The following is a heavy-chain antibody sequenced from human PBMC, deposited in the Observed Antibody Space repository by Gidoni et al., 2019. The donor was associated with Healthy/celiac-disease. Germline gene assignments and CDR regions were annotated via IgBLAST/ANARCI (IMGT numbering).Heavy chain of an antibody. CDR3: AKDGNSVYSSSFHIDGMDV. V-gene: IGHV3-23*01. D-gene: IGHD6-13*01. Sequence: EVQLLESGGGLVQPGWSLRLSCAASGFTFSSYTMSWVRQAPGKGLEWVSAISGSGGSTYYADSVKGRFTISRDNSKNTLYLQMNSLRAEDTAVYYCAKDGNSVYSSSFHIDGMDVWGQGTTVTVSS. CDR1: GFTFSSYT. CDR2: ISGSGGST. J-gene: IGHJ6*02.